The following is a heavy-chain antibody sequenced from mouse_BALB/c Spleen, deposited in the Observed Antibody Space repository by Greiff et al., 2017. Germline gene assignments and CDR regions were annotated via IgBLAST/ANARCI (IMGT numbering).Heavy chain of an antibody. CDR3: TPTMITTYYYAMDY. V-gene: IGHV6-6*02. CDR1: GFTFSNYW. CDR2: IRLKSNNYAT. Sequence: EVKVVESGGGLVQPGGSMKLSCVASGFTFSNYWMNWVRQSPEKGLEWVAEIRLKSNNYATHYAESVKGRFTISRDDSKSSVYLQMNNLRAEDTGIYYCTPTMITTYYYAMDYWGQGTSVTVSS. J-gene: IGHJ4*01. D-gene: IGHD2-4*01.